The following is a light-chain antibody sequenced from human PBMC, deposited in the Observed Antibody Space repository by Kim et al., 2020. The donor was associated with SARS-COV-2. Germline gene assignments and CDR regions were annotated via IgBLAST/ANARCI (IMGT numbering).Light chain of an antibody. V-gene: IGLV1-44*01. CDR3: ASWDDSLNGVV. J-gene: IGLJ2*01. CDR1: SSNIGSNT. Sequence: QSVLTQPPSASGTPGQRVTISCSGSSSNIGSNTVNWYQQLPRTAPKLVIPDRFSGSQSGTSASLAISGLQSEDEADYYCASWDDSLNGVVFGGGTQL.